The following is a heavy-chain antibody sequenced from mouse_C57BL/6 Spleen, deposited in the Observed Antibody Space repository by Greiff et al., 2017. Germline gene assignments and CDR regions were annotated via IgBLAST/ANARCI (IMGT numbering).Heavy chain of an antibody. Sequence: VQLQQSGPELVKPGASVKISCKASGYAFSSSWMNWVKQRPGKGLEWIGRIYPGDGDTNYNGKFKGKATLTADNSSSPAYMQLSRLTSEDSAVYFCARVYYGSSGGFYAMDDWGQGTSVTVSS. CDR1: GYAFSSSW. D-gene: IGHD1-1*01. V-gene: IGHV1-82*01. CDR2: IYPGDGDT. J-gene: IGHJ4*01. CDR3: ARVYYGSSGGFYAMDD.